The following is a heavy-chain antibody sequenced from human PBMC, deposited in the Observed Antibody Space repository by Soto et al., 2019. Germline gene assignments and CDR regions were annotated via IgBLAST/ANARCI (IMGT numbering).Heavy chain of an antibody. D-gene: IGHD6-19*01. CDR2: ISGYHGNT. CDR1: GYTFTSYG. J-gene: IGHJ6*02. Sequence: QVQLVQSGSEVKKPGASVKVSCKASGYTFTSYGISWVRQAPGQGLEWMGWISGYHGNTNYAQKLQGRVTMTTDTSTSIAYMEVRSLRSDDTAVYYCARAGLGVPGTGFGMDVWGQGTTVTVSS. CDR3: ARAGLGVPGTGFGMDV. V-gene: IGHV1-18*01.